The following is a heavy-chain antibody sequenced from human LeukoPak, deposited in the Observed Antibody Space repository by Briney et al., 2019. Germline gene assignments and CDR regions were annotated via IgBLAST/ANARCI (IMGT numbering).Heavy chain of an antibody. Sequence: SETLSLTCTVSGGSISSGDYYWSWIRQPPGKGLEWIGYIYYSGSIYYNPSLKSRVTISVDTSKNQFSLKLSSVTAADTAVYYCARAANYYDSSGYYYEKLIDYWGQGTLVTVSS. CDR1: GGSISSGDYY. CDR3: ARAANYYDSSGYYYEKLIDY. J-gene: IGHJ4*02. V-gene: IGHV4-30-4*01. CDR2: IYYSGSI. D-gene: IGHD3-22*01.